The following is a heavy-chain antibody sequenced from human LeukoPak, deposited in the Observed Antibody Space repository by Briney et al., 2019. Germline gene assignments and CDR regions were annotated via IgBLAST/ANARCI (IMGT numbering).Heavy chain of an antibody. CDR3: ASRGIVAKINHVNWFDP. V-gene: IGHV4-34*01. CDR1: GGSFSGYY. D-gene: IGHD5-12*01. J-gene: IGHJ5*02. Sequence: SETLSLTCAVYGGSFSGYYWSWIRQPPGKGLEWIGEINHSGSTNYNPSLKSRVTISVDTSKNQFSLKLSSVTAADTAVYYCASRGIVAKINHVNWFDPWGQGTLVTVSS. CDR2: INHSGST.